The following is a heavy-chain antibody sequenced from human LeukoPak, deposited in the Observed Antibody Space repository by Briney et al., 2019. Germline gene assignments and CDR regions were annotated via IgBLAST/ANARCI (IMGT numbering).Heavy chain of an antibody. Sequence: SQTLSLTCAISRDSVLSNSSWNWIRQSPSRGLEWLGRTYYRSNWYNDYGVSVKSRININPDTSKNLFSLQLSSVTPEDTAVYYCVRGGQGDGHSADEGFDIWGQGTMVTVS. CDR3: VRGGQGDGHSADEGFDI. CDR2: TYYRSNWYN. J-gene: IGHJ3*02. V-gene: IGHV6-1*01. CDR1: RDSVLSNSS. D-gene: IGHD5-18*01.